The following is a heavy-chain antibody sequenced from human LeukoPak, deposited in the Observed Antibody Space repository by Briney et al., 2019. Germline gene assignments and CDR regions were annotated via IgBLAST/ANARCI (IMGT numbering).Heavy chain of an antibody. Sequence: GGSLRLSCAVSGFPLSSYAMSWVRQAPGKGLEWVSSISSSSSYIYYADSVKGRFTISRDNAKNSLYLQMNSLRAEDTAVYYCARAEPYQATTNDYWGQGTLVTVSS. CDR1: GFPLSSYA. D-gene: IGHD1-14*01. CDR2: ISSSSSYI. J-gene: IGHJ4*02. CDR3: ARAEPYQATTNDY. V-gene: IGHV3-21*01.